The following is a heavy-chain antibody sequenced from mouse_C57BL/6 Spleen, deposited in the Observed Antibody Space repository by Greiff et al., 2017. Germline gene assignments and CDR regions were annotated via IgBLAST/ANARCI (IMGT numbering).Heavy chain of an antibody. CDR2: IDPSDSET. D-gene: IGHD1-1*01. CDR1: GYTFTSYW. Sequence: QVQLKQPGAELVRPGSSVKLSCKASGYTFTSYWMHWVKQRPIQGLEWIGNIDPSDSETHYNQKFKDKATLTVDKSSSTAYMQLSSLTSEDSAVYYCARSGDYYGSSAMDYWGQGTSVTVSS. V-gene: IGHV1-52*01. J-gene: IGHJ4*01. CDR3: ARSGDYYGSSAMDY.